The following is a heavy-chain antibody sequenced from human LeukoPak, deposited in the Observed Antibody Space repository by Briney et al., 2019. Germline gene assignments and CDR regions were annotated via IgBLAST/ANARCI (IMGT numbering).Heavy chain of an antibody. CDR2: ISYDGSNK. J-gene: IGHJ3*02. CDR1: GFTFSSYA. CDR3: ARASGGSDAFDI. V-gene: IGHV3-30-3*01. Sequence: PGGSLRLSCAASGFTFSSYAMHWVRQAPGKGLEWVAVISYDGSNKYYADSVKGRFTISRDNSKNTLYLQMNSLRAEDTAVYYYARASGGSDAFDIWGQGTMVTVSS.